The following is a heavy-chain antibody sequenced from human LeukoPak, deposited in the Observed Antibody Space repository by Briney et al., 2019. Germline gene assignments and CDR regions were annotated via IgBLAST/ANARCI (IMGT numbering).Heavy chain of an antibody. J-gene: IGHJ6*03. D-gene: IGHD3-10*01. CDR1: GFTFSSYW. CDR2: IKQDGSEK. V-gene: IGHV3-7*01. Sequence: GGSLRLSCAASGFTFSSYWMSWVRQAPGKGLEWVANIKQDGSEKYYVDSVKGRFTVSRDNAKNSLYLQMNSLRAEDTAVYYCARDRPSMVRGVIILSHYYYYMDVWGKGTTVTISS. CDR3: ARDRPSMVRGVIILSHYYYYMDV.